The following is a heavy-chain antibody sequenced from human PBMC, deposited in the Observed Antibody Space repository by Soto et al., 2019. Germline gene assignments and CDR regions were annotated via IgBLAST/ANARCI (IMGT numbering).Heavy chain of an antibody. D-gene: IGHD2-21*02. CDR1: GGSISGGFYS. J-gene: IGHJ5*02. CDR3: ARGSDGVWNWFDP. CDR2: IYNSGNT. Sequence: SETRSRTCAVSGGSISGGFYSWIWIRQPPGQGLDWIGYIYNSGNTYYNPSLMSRVTISVDRSQNHFSLKLTSVTAADTAVYYCARGSDGVWNWFDPWGQGTQVTVSS. V-gene: IGHV4-30-2*01.